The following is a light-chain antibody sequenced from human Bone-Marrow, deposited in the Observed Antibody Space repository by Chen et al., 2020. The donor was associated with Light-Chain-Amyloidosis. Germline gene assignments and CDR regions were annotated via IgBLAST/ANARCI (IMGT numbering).Light chain of an antibody. CDR2: EDT. CDR1: NNDVGGHAF. J-gene: IGLJ3*02. V-gene: IGLV2-23*01. CDR3: SSFAAGSTWV. Sequence: QSALTQPASVSGFPGQSIPIPCTGTNNDVGGHAFVSLYQRHPGKAPKFLIYEDTERASGVSNRFSGSKSGNTASLTISGLQAEDEADYYCSSFAAGSTWVFGGGTSLTVL.